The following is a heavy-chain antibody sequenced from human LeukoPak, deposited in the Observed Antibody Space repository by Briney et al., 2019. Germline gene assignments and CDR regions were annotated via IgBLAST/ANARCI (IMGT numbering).Heavy chain of an antibody. D-gene: IGHD2-2*02. J-gene: IGHJ4*02. CDR3: TTDAIYCSSTSCYNSAYYFDY. V-gene: IGHV3-15*01. Sequence: TGGSLRLSCAASGFTFNNAWMSWVRQAPGKGLEWVGRIKSKTDGGTTDYAAPVKGRFTISRDDSKNTLCLQMNSLKTEDTAVYYCTTDAIYCSSTSCYNSAYYFDYWGQGTLVTVSS. CDR2: IKSKTDGGTT. CDR1: GFTFNNAW.